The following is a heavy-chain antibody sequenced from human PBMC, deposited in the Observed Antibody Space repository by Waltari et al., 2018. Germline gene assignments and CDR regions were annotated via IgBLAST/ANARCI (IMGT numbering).Heavy chain of an antibody. CDR2: MNPNSGNT. CDR1: GYTFTSYD. J-gene: IGHJ3*02. D-gene: IGHD2-15*01. V-gene: IGHV1-8*03. Sequence: QVQLVQSGAEVKKPGASVKVSCKASGYTFTSYDINWVRQATGQGREWMGLMNPNSGNTGYAQKVQGRVTITADKSTSTAYMELSSLRSEDTAVYYCARGDGLPLRAFDIWGQGTMVTVSS. CDR3: ARGDGLPLRAFDI.